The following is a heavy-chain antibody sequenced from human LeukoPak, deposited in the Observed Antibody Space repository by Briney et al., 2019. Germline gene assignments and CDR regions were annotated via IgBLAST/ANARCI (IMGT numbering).Heavy chain of an antibody. CDR2: ISGSGGST. CDR1: GFTFSSYS. Sequence: GSLRLSCAASGFTFSSYSMSWVRQAPGKGLEWVSAISGSGGSTYYADSVKGRFTISRDNSKNTLYLQMNSLRAEDTAVYYCAKDRDGYNPFDYWGQGTLVTVSS. V-gene: IGHV3-23*01. J-gene: IGHJ4*02. CDR3: AKDRDGYNPFDY. D-gene: IGHD5-24*01.